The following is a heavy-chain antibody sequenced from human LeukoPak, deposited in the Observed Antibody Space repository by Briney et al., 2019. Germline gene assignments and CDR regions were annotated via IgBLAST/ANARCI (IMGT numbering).Heavy chain of an antibody. D-gene: IGHD3-3*01. CDR2: ISSSGSTI. V-gene: IGHV3-48*03. Sequence: PGGSLRLSCAASGFTFSSYEMNWVRQAPGKGLESVSYISSSGSTIYYADSVKGRFTISRDNAKNSLYLQMNSLRAEDTAVYYCARDRYDFWSGYSLNWFDPWGQGTLVTVSS. J-gene: IGHJ5*02. CDR3: ARDRYDFWSGYSLNWFDP. CDR1: GFTFSSYE.